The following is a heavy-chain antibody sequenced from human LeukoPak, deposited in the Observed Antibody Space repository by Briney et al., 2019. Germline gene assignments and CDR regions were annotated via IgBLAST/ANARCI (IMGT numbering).Heavy chain of an antibody. J-gene: IGHJ4*02. D-gene: IGHD2-8*01. CDR3: ARDEQWSFDY. CDR1: GFTFSSYW. Sequence: GGSLRLSCAPSGFTFSSYWMHWVRQAPGKGLVWVSYIKSDGGTTSYADSVKGRFTISRDNAKNTLYLQMNSLRAEDTAVYYCARDEQWSFDYWGQGTLVTVSS. V-gene: IGHV3-74*01. CDR2: IKSDGGTT.